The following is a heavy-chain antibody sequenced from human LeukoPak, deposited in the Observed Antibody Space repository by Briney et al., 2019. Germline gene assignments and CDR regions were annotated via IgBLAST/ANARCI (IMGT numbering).Heavy chain of an antibody. CDR2: MNPNSGNT. CDR3: AEDGIRDFDWLLGVAFDI. J-gene: IGHJ3*02. CDR1: GYTFTSYD. Sequence: ASVKVSCKASGYTFTSYDINWVRQATGQGLESMGWMNPNSGNTGYAQKFQGRVTMTRNTSISTAYMELSSLRSEDTAVYFQAEDGIRDFDWLLGVAFDIWGQGTMVTVSS. V-gene: IGHV1-8*01. D-gene: IGHD3-9*01.